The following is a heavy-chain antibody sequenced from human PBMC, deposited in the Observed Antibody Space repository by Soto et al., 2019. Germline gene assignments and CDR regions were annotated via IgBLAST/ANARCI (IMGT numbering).Heavy chain of an antibody. J-gene: IGHJ6*02. CDR2: IYYSGST. CDR1: GGSISSSSYY. D-gene: IGHD6-13*01. CDR3: ARHRSSSSYFYYYYYGMDV. Sequence: PSETLSLTCTVSGGSISSSSYYWGWIRQPPGKGLEWIGSIYYSGSTYYNPSLKSRVTISVDTSKNQFSLKLSSVTAADTAVYYCARHRSSSSYFYYYYYGMDVWGQGTTVTVSS. V-gene: IGHV4-39*01.